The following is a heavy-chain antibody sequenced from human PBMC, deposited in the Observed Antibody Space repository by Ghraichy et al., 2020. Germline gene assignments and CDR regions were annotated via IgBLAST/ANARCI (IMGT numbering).Heavy chain of an antibody. V-gene: IGHV4-59*08. CDR3: ARHGVPNNYYYYYGMDV. Sequence: SQTLSLTCTVSGGSISSYYWSWIRQPPGKGLEWIGYIYYSGSTNYNPSLKSRVTISVDTSKNQFSLKLSSVTAADTAVYYCARHGVPNNYYYYYGMDVWGQGTTVTVSS. D-gene: IGHD1/OR15-1a*01. CDR2: IYYSGST. J-gene: IGHJ6*02. CDR1: GGSISSYY.